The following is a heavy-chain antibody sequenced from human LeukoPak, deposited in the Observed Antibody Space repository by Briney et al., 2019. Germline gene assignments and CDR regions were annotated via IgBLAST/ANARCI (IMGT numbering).Heavy chain of an antibody. D-gene: IGHD2-21*01. CDR2: IYYSGST. Sequence: SEALSLTCTVSGGSISSSSYYWGWIRQPPGKGLEWIGSIYYSGSTNYNPSLKSRVTMSVDTSKNQFSLKLNSVTAADTAVYYCARGDWSYDPWGQGTLVTVSS. J-gene: IGHJ5*02. CDR3: ARGDWSYDP. V-gene: IGHV4-39*07. CDR1: GGSISSSSYY.